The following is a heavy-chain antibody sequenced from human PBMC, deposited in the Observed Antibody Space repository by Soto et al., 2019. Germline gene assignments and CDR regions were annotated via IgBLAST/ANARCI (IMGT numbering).Heavy chain of an antibody. CDR2: IYWDDDK. J-gene: IGHJ5*02. Sequence: GSGPTLVNPTQTLTLTCTFSGFSLSTSGVGVGWIRQPPGKALEWLALIYWDDDKRYSPSLKSRLTITKDTSKNQVVLTMTNMDPVDTATYYCAHRPRSYSSSWYSEYNWFDPWGQGTLVTVSS. V-gene: IGHV2-5*02. CDR1: GFSLSTSGVG. D-gene: IGHD6-13*01. CDR3: AHRPRSYSSSWYSEYNWFDP.